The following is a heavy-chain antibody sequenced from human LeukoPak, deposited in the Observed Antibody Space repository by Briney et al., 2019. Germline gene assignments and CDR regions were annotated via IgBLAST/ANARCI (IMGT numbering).Heavy chain of an antibody. CDR3: AKTGYCSSASCGGFDY. D-gene: IGHD2-2*01. J-gene: IGHJ4*02. CDR1: GFTFGDYA. CDR2: ISGSGGST. Sequence: AGRSLRLSCTASGFTFGDYAMSWFRQAPGKGLEWVSVISGSGGSTYYADSVKGRFTISRDNSKNTLYLQMNSLRAEDTAVYYCAKTGYCSSASCGGFDYWGQGTLVTVSS. V-gene: IGHV3-23*01.